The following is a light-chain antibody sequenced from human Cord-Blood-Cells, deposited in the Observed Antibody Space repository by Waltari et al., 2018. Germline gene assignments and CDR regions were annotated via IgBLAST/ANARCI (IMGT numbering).Light chain of an antibody. CDR2: DVS. CDR3: SSYAGSSTWV. CDR1: SSDGGGYNY. V-gene: IGLV2-14*01. J-gene: IGLJ3*02. Sequence: QSALTQPASVSGSPGQSITISCTGTSSDGGGYNYVSWYQQHPGKAPKLMIYDVSKRPSGVSNRFSGSKSGNTASLTISGLQAEDEADYYCSSYAGSSTWVFGGGTKLTVL.